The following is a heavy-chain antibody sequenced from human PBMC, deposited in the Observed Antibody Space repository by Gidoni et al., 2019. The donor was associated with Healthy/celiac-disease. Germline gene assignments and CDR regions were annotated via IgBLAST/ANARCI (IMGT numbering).Heavy chain of an antibody. CDR1: GFTFSSYG. V-gene: IGHV3-30*18. Sequence: QVQLVESGGGVVHPGRSLRLSCAASGFTFSSYGMHWVRQAPGKGLEWVAVISYDGSNKYYADSVKGRFTISRDNSKNTLYLQMNSLRAEDTAVYYCAKGKLRIAAAGTNDYWGQGTLVTVSS. J-gene: IGHJ4*02. D-gene: IGHD6-13*01. CDR3: AKGKLRIAAAGTNDY. CDR2: ISYDGSNK.